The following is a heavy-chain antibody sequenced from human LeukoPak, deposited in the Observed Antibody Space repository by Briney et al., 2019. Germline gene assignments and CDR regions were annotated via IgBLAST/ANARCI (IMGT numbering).Heavy chain of an antibody. CDR2: INSDGIGS. J-gene: IGHJ3*01. V-gene: IGHV3-74*01. CDR3: ARDDLPWDSSGFDV. CDR1: GFTFRTYW. Sequence: GGSLRLSCAASGFTFRTYWMHWVRQSPGKGLVLVSRINSDGIGSSYADSVKGRFTISRDKDKTTMYLQMNSLTAEDTAVYYCARDDLPWDSSGFDVWGQGTMVTVSS. D-gene: IGHD3-22*01.